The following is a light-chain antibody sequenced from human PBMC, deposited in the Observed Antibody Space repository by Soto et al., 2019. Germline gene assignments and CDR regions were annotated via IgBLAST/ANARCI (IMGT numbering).Light chain of an antibody. Sequence: SVLPQSPATLSLSPGERATLSCRASQSVSSYLAWYQQKPGQAPRLLIYDASTRATGIPARFSGSGSGTDFTLTITSLEPEDFAVYYCQQRSNWPPTFGQGTKVDIK. J-gene: IGKJ1*01. CDR2: DAS. CDR3: QQRSNWPPT. CDR1: QSVSSY. V-gene: IGKV3-11*01.